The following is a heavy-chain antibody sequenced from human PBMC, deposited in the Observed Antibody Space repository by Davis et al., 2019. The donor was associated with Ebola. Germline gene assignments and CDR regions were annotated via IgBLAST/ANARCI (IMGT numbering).Heavy chain of an antibody. J-gene: IGHJ6*02. CDR3: ARDLVRRQYSSGWYHYYYYGMDV. CDR2: IYDSGST. CDR1: GGSISSSSYS. D-gene: IGHD6-19*01. V-gene: IGHV4-39*02. Sequence: MPSETLSLTCTVSGGSISSSSYSWAWIRQPPGKGLEWIGSIYDSGSTYYNPSLKSRITISVDTSKHQFSLKLSSVTAADTAVYYCARDLVRRQYSSGWYHYYYYGMDVWGQGTTVTVSS.